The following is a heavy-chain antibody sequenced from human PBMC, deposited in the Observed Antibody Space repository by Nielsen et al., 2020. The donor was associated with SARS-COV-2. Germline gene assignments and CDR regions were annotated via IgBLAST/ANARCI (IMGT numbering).Heavy chain of an antibody. CDR1: GYTFTGYY. CDR2: INPNSGGT. CDR3: ARVELPPSYYYYGMDV. J-gene: IGHJ6*02. Sequence: ASVKVSCKASGYTFTGYYMHWVRQAPGQGPEWMGWINPNSGGTNYAQKFQGRVTMTRDTSISTAYMELSRLRSDDTAVYYCARVELPPSYYYYGMDVWGQGTTVTVSS. V-gene: IGHV1-2*02. D-gene: IGHD1-7*01.